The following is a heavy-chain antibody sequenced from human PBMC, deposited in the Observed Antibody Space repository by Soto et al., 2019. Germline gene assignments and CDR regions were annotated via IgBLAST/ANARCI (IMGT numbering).Heavy chain of an antibody. CDR3: ARDKITGLFDY. Sequence: SETLSLTCTVSGGSISSSIYYWGWIRQPPGKGLEWIGNIYYSGSTNYNPSLKSRVTISVDTSKNQFSLKLTSVTAADTAVYYCARDKITGLFDYWGQGTLVTVSS. V-gene: IGHV4-39*07. J-gene: IGHJ4*02. CDR2: IYYSGST. D-gene: IGHD2-8*02. CDR1: GGSISSSIYY.